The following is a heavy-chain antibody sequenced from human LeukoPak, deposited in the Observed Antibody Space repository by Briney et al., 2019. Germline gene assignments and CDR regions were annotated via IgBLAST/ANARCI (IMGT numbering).Heavy chain of an antibody. CDR2: IKQDGSVK. V-gene: IGHV3-7*01. CDR3: AKGSSGYYLSYFDY. J-gene: IGHJ4*02. Sequence: GGSLRLSCAASGFSFSAYWMSWVRQTPEKGLEFVANIKQDGSVKNYMDSLKGRSTISRDNARESLYLEINSLRADDTAVYYCAKGSSGYYLSYFDYWGQGTLVTVSS. D-gene: IGHD3-22*01. CDR1: GFSFSAYW.